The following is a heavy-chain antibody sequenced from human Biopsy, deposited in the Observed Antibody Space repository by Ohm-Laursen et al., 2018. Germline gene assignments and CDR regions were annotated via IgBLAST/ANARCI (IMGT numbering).Heavy chain of an antibody. CDR3: ASSSYCGRTTCYQNYGMDV. V-gene: IGHV1-69*06. D-gene: IGHD2-2*01. Sequence: GASVKVSCKASGGTFSNYAIRWVRQAPGQGLGWLGGIILVSDTANYAQKFQGRVTITADKPTSTAYMELSSLRSEDTALYYCASSSYCGRTTCYQNYGMDVWGQGTTVTVSS. J-gene: IGHJ6*01. CDR1: GGTFSNYA. CDR2: IILVSDTA.